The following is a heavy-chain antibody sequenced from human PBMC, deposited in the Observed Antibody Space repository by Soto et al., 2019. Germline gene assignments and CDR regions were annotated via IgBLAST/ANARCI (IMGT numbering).Heavy chain of an antibody. Sequence: GGSLRLSCAASGFTFDDYAMHWVRQAPGKGLEWVSGISWNSGSIGYADSVKGRFTISRDNAKNSLYLQMNSLRAEDTALYYCAKDSSPDGDYVVGLLGDYYMDVWGKGTTVTVSS. D-gene: IGHD4-17*01. V-gene: IGHV3-9*01. J-gene: IGHJ6*03. CDR2: ISWNSGSI. CDR1: GFTFDDYA. CDR3: AKDSSPDGDYVVGLLGDYYMDV.